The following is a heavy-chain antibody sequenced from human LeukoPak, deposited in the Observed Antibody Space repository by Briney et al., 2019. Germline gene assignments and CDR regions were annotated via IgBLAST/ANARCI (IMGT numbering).Heavy chain of an antibody. CDR3: ARQIVVVIAIPNWFDP. D-gene: IGHD2-21*01. J-gene: IGHJ5*02. Sequence: SETVSLTCTVSGGSISSYYWGWIRQPPGKGLEWIGSIYYSASTYYNPSLKSPVTISVDTSKNQFSLKLSSVTAADTAVYYCARQIVVVIAIPNWFDPWGRRTLDCASS. V-gene: IGHV4-39*01. CDR2: IYYSAST. CDR1: GGSISSYY.